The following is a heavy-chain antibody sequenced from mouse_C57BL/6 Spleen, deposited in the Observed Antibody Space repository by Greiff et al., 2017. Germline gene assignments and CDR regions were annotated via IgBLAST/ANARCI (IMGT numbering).Heavy chain of an antibody. CDR3: ARRYDYDGYFEV. Sequence: QVHVKQPGAELVKPGASVKMSCKTSGYTFTSYWITWVKQRPGQGLEWIGDIYPVSGSTNYNEKFKSKATLTVDTSSSTDYMQLSSLTSEDSAVYDWARRYDYDGYFEVWGTGTTVTVSS. CDR2: IYPVSGST. J-gene: IGHJ1*03. D-gene: IGHD2-4*01. V-gene: IGHV1-55*01. CDR1: GYTFTSYW.